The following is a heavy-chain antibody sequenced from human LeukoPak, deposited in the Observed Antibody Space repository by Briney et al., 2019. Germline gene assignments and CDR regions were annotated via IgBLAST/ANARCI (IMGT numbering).Heavy chain of an antibody. V-gene: IGHV4-59*11. D-gene: IGHD6-13*01. CDR3: ARDQSSSWSFDY. CDR2: IYYSGST. CDR1: SGSISSHY. Sequence: SETLSLTCTVSSGSISSHYWSWIRQPPGKGLEWIGYIYYSGSTSYNPSLKSRVTISVDMSKNQFSLKLSSVTAADTAVYYCARDQSSSWSFDYWGQGTLVTVSS. J-gene: IGHJ4*02.